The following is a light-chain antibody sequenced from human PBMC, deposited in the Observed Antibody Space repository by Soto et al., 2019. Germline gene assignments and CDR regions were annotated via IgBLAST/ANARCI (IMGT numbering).Light chain of an antibody. J-gene: IGKJ5*01. CDR1: QSVSSN. V-gene: IGKV3-15*01. CDR2: GAS. CDR3: QHLSTFPIT. Sequence: EIVMKRSAPGRSVSPGDPATLSCRASQSVSSNLAWYQQKPGQAPRLLIYGASTRATGIPARFSCSGSGTEFTLTISSLQPDDFATYYCQHLSTFPITVGQGTRLEIK.